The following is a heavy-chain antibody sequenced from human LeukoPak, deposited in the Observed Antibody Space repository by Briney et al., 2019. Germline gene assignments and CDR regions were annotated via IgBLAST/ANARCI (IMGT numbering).Heavy chain of an antibody. V-gene: IGHV3-53*01. CDR3: AREASGITMVRGVIYYYYYMDV. CDR1: GFTVSSNY. D-gene: IGHD3-10*01. J-gene: IGHJ6*03. Sequence: PGGSLRLSCAASGFTVSSNYMSWVRQAPGKGLEWVSVIYSGGSTYYADSVKGRFTISRDNSKNTLYLQMNSLRAEDTAVYYCAREASGITMVRGVIYYYYYMDVWGKGITVTVSS. CDR2: IYSGGST.